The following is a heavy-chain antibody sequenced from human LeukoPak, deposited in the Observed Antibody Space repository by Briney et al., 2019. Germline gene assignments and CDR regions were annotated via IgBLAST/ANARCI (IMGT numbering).Heavy chain of an antibody. D-gene: IGHD7-27*01. V-gene: IGHV4-59*08. J-gene: IGHJ4*02. CDR3: ARHAGDRDFDY. CDR2: IYYRGSA. CDR1: GGSISTYY. Sequence: PSETLSLTCTVSGGSISTYYWSWIRQPPGKGLEWIGYIYYRGSANYNPSLKSRVTISVDTSKNQFSLKLSSVTAADTAVYYCARHAGDRDFDYWGQGTLVTVSS.